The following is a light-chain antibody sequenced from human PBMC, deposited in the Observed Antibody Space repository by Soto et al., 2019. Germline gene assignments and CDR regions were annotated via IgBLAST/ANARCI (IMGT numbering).Light chain of an antibody. CDR1: SSDVGGYNY. CDR2: DVS. Sequence: QSALTQPASVSGSPGQSITISCTGTSSDVGGYNYVSWYQQHPGKAPKLMIYDVSNRPSGVSNRFSGSKSGNTASLTISGLQAEDEADYYCSSYTSSSTVVFGEGTKVTVL. V-gene: IGLV2-14*01. J-gene: IGLJ2*01. CDR3: SSYTSSSTVV.